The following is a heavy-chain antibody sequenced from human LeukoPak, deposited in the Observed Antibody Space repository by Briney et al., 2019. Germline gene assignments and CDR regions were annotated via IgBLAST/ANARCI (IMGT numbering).Heavy chain of an antibody. V-gene: IGHV3-30*02. J-gene: IGHJ4*02. Sequence: GGSLRLSCAASGFTFSGSGMHWVRQAPGKGLEWVTFIRYDGSNKYYTDSVKGRFTISRDNSKNTLYLQMDSLRAEDTAVYYCAKDIGDYYDSSGYSHWGQGTLVTVSS. CDR3: AKDIGDYYDSSGYSH. CDR2: IRYDGSNK. CDR1: GFTFSGSG. D-gene: IGHD3-22*01.